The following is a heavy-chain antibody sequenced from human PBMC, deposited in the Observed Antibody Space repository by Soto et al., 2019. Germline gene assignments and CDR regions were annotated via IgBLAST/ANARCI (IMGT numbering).Heavy chain of an antibody. D-gene: IGHD5-12*01. CDR3: AALVSHDAIATIRLGLDY. V-gene: IGHV1-69*02. CDR1: GGSFSTYT. Sequence: QVQLVQSGAEVKKPGSSVKVSCKTSGGSFSTYTINWVRHAPGQGLEWLGRIIPILDISNYAQKFQDRVTITADKSTSTAYMELSSLKSEDTAVYYCAALVSHDAIATIRLGLDYWGQGTLLTVSS. J-gene: IGHJ4*02. CDR2: IIPILDIS.